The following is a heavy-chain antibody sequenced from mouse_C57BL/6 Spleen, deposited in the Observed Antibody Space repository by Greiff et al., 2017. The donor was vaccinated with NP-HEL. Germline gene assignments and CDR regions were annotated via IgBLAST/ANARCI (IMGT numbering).Heavy chain of an antibody. CDR2: IYPGDGDT. D-gene: IGHD1-1*01. CDR1: GYAFSSSW. Sequence: VQLQQSGPELVKPGASVKISCKASGYAFSSSWMNWVKQRPGKGLEWIGRIYPGDGDTNYNGKFKGKATLTADKSSSTAYMQLSSLTSEDSAVYFCAGYGSSGYAMDYWGQGTSVTVSS. V-gene: IGHV1-82*01. CDR3: AGYGSSGYAMDY. J-gene: IGHJ4*01.